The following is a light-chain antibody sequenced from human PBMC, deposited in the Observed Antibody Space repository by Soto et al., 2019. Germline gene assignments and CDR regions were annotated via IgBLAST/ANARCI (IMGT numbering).Light chain of an antibody. CDR3: QKYSSVPV. V-gene: IGKV1-27*01. J-gene: IGKJ3*01. CDR2: AAS. Sequence: DIQMTQSPPSLSASVGHRVTITCRASQDIRNFVAWYQQKPGKAPKLLIYAASTLQSGVPSRFSGSGSGTDFTLTINSLQPEDVATYSCQKYSSVPVFGPGTKVEIK. CDR1: QDIRNF.